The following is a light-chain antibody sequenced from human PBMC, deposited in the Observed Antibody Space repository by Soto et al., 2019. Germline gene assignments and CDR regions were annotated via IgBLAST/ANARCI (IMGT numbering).Light chain of an antibody. CDR2: GAS. V-gene: IGKV3D-15*01. Sequence: ETVMTQSPATLSVSPGERATLSCRASQSVSSNLAWYQQKPGQAPRLLIFGASTRAAGVPGRFSGSGSGTEFTLTSSSLQSEDFAFYYCQQYNNWPPWTFGQGTKVEIK. CDR3: QQYNNWPPWT. J-gene: IGKJ1*01. CDR1: QSVSSN.